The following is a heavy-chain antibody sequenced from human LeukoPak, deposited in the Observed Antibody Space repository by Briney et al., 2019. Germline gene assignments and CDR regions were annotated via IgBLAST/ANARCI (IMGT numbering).Heavy chain of an antibody. CDR2: IYYSGST. Sequence: SETLSLTCTVAGGSISSYYWSWIRQPPGKGLEWIGYIYYSGSTNYNPSLKSRVTISVDTSKNQFSLKLRSVTAADTAVYYCARGETDNWFDPWGQGTLVTVSS. CDR3: ARGETDNWFDP. J-gene: IGHJ5*02. V-gene: IGHV4-59*01. CDR1: GGSISSYY.